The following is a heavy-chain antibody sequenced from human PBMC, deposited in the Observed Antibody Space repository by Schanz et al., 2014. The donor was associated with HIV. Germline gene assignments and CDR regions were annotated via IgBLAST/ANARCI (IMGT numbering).Heavy chain of an antibody. CDR3: AKAAVTDYLDY. D-gene: IGHD2-21*02. Sequence: VQLVESGGGVVQPGGSLRLSCAGSGFTFSTYSMNWVRRAPGKGLEWVSAISSGNRYIYYADSVKGRFTISRDNAKNSLYLQMNRLRAEDTAVYYCAKAAVTDYLDYWGQGTLVTVSS. V-gene: IGHV3-21*02. J-gene: IGHJ4*02. CDR2: ISSGNRYI. CDR1: GFTFSTYS.